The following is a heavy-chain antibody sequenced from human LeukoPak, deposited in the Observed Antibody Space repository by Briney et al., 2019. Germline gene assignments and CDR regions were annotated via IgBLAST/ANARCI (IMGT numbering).Heavy chain of an antibody. CDR2: IIPILGIA. Sequence: ASVKVSCKASGGTFSSYTISWVRQAPGQGLEWMGRIIPILGIANYAQKFQGRVTITADKSTSTAYMELSSLRSEDTAVYYCARDTKDLGFDPWGQGTLVTVSS. J-gene: IGHJ5*02. CDR3: ARDTKDLGFDP. D-gene: IGHD3-3*01. V-gene: IGHV1-69*04. CDR1: GGTFSSYT.